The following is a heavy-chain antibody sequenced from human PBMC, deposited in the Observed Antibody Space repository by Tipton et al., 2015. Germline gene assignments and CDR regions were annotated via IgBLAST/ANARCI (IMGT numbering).Heavy chain of an antibody. CDR2: INALNGNT. CDR1: GYTFTDHG. CDR3: ARDGQQLEGLGI. J-gene: IGHJ3*02. D-gene: IGHD1-1*01. V-gene: IGHV1-18*01. Sequence: LVQSGAVVRKPGASVTVSCTASGYTFTDHGISWVRQAPGQGLEWMAWINALNGNTNYAQKFQDRVTMTTDTSTGPAYMELRSLKSDDTAVYYCARDGQQLEGLGIWGQGTMVTVSS.